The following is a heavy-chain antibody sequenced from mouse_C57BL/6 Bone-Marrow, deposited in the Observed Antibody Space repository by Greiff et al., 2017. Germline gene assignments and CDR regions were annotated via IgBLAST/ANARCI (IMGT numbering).Heavy chain of an antibody. J-gene: IGHJ4*01. CDR2: IDPSDSYT. Sequence: QVHVKQPGAELVRPGTSVKLSCKASGYTFTSYWMHWVKQRPGQGLEWIGVIDPSDSYTNYNQKFKGKATLTVDTSSSTAYMQLSSLTSEDSAVYYCASCSSLYYAMDYWGQGTSVTVSS. CDR1: GYTFTSYW. CDR3: ASCSSLYYAMDY. D-gene: IGHD1-1*01. V-gene: IGHV1-59*01.